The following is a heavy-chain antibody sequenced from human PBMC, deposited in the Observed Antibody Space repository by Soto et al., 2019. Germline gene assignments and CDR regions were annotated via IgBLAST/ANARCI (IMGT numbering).Heavy chain of an antibody. J-gene: IGHJ4*02. D-gene: IGHD2-15*01. CDR2: ISGSGGST. CDR1: GFTFSNYA. CDR3: ASAKLLLPWLFDY. V-gene: IGHV3-23*01. Sequence: GGSLRLSCAASGFTFSNYAVTWVRQAPGKGLEWVSTISGSGGSTYYADSVKGRFTISRDDSKNTLFLQMKSLRAEDTAVYYCASAKLLLPWLFDYWGQGTLVTVSS.